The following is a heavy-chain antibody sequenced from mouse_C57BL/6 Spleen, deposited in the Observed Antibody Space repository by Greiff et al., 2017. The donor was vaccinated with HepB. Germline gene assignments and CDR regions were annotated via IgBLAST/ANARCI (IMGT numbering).Heavy chain of an antibody. V-gene: IGHV1-52*01. Sequence: QVQLQQPGAELVRPGSSVKLSCKASGYTFTSYWMHWVKQRPIQGLEWIGNIDPSDSETHYNQKFKDKATLTVDKSSSTAYMQLSSLTSEDPAVYYCARDHGSSYGYFDVWGTGTTVTVSS. CDR3: ARDHGSSYGYFDV. CDR1: GYTFTSYW. J-gene: IGHJ1*03. D-gene: IGHD1-1*01. CDR2: IDPSDSET.